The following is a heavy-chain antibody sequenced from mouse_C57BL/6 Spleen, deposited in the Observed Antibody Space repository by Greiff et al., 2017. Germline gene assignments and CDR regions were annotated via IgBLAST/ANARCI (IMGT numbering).Heavy chain of an antibody. Sequence: QVQLQQPGAELVMPGASVKLSCKASGYTFTSYWMHWVKQRPGQGLEWIGEIDPSDSYTNYNQEFKGKSTLTVDKSSSTAYMQLSSLTSEDSAVYYCARGGGLLPSYWGQGTLVTVSA. CDR1: GYTFTSYW. CDR2: IDPSDSYT. D-gene: IGHD2-13*01. CDR3: ARGGGLLPSY. V-gene: IGHV1-69*01. J-gene: IGHJ3*01.